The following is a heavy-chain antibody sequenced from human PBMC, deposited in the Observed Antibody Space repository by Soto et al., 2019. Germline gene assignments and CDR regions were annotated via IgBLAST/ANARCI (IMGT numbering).Heavy chain of an antibody. CDR1: GYTFTSYV. CDR3: ARDLSSSWYGHYYYGMDV. D-gene: IGHD6-13*01. V-gene: IGHV1-18*04. Sequence: ASGKVSCSASGYTFTSYVISWVRQAPGQGLEWMGWISAYNGNTNYAQKLQGRVTMTTDTSTSTAYMELRSLRSDDTAVYYCARDLSSSWYGHYYYGMDVWGQGTTVTVSS. J-gene: IGHJ6*02. CDR2: ISAYNGNT.